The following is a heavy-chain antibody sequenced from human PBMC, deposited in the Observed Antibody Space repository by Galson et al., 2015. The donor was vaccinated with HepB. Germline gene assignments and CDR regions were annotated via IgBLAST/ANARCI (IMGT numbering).Heavy chain of an antibody. V-gene: IGHV3-30-3*01. CDR1: GFTFSRYT. CDR3: SRDVGSCSGGYCYTPRYLDV. Sequence: SLRLSCAGSGFTFSRYTMHWVRQAPGKGLEWVAVSSHDGNLEYYRESVTGRFSISRDCVKSTHYLQMNSLRAEDTAVYYCSRDVGSCSGGYCYTPRYLDVWGKGTTVTVS. CDR2: SSHDGNLE. D-gene: IGHD2-15*01. J-gene: IGHJ6*03.